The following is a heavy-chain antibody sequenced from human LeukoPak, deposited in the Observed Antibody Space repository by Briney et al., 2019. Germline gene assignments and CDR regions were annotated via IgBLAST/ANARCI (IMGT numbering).Heavy chain of an antibody. CDR2: ISGSGGST. V-gene: IGHV3-23*01. CDR3: AKYYGAYYYDSRYYYYYGMDV. J-gene: IGHJ6*02. CDR1: GFTFSSYA. Sequence: GGSLRLSCAAPGFTFSSYAMSWVRQAPGKGLEWVSAISGSGGSTYYADSVKGRFTISRDNSKNTLYLQMNSLRAEDTAVYYCAKYYGAYYYDSRYYYYYGMDVWGQGTTVTVSS. D-gene: IGHD3-22*01.